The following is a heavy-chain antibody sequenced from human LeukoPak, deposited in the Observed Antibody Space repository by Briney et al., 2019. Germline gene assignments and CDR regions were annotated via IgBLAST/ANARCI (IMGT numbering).Heavy chain of an antibody. J-gene: IGHJ2*01. CDR1: GGSISSSKKY. Sequence: KPSETLSLTCNVSGGSISSSKKYWGWIRQPPGKGLECIGSIYYSGSTYYNPSLKSRVTISVDTSKNQFSLKLSSVTAADTAVYYCARQGSIWWYAWYFDLWGRGTLVTVSS. D-gene: IGHD2-15*01. CDR3: ARQGSIWWYAWYFDL. CDR2: IYYSGST. V-gene: IGHV4-39*01.